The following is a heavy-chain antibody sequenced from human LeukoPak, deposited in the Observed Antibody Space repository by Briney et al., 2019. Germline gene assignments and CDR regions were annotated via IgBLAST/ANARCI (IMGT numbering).Heavy chain of an antibody. CDR2: ISYDGSNK. CDR3: AKEQWLGYFDY. D-gene: IGHD6-19*01. Sequence: PGGSLRLSCSASGFPFSSYGMHWVRQAPGKGLEWVAVISYDGSNKYYADSVKGRFTISRDNSKNTLYLQMNSLRAEDTAVYYCAKEQWLGYFDYWGQGTLVTVSS. V-gene: IGHV3-30*18. J-gene: IGHJ4*02. CDR1: GFPFSSYG.